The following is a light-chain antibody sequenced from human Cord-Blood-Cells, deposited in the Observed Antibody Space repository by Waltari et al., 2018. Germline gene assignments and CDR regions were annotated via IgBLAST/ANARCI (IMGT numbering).Light chain of an antibody. CDR2: DVS. CDR1: RCAGGVYNY. J-gene: IGLJ3*02. V-gene: IGLV2-11*02. Sequence: QAALTQPRSAPSPPRQAITMSCRGTRCAGGVYNYVSWYQPHPGKAPKLMIYDVSKRPSGVPDRFSGSKSGNPASLTISGLQAEDEADYYCCSYAGSWVFGGGTKLTVL. CDR3: CSYAGSWV.